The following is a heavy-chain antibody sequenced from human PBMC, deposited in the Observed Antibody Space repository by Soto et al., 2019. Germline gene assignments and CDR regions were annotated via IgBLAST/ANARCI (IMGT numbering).Heavy chain of an antibody. CDR1: GFTFSSYA. D-gene: IGHD3-3*01. Sequence: GGSLRLSCAASGFTFSSYAMSWVRQAPGKGLEWVSAISGSGGSTYYADSVKGRFTISRENSKNTLYLQMNSLRAEDTAVYYCAKGLTIFGVVTTYYYYYMDVWGKGTTVTVSS. CDR3: AKGLTIFGVVTTYYYYYMDV. J-gene: IGHJ6*03. CDR2: ISGSGGST. V-gene: IGHV3-23*01.